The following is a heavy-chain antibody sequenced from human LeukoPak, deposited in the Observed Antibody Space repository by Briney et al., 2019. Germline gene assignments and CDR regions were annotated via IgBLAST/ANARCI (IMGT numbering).Heavy chain of an antibody. CDR3: ARDVGGSLDY. Sequence: GGSLRLFCAASGFTFRSHWVAWARQAPGKGLEWVANIKEDESEKHQADSVKGRFTISRDNAQNSVYLQMSSLRGEDTAVYYCARDVGGSLDYWGQGTLVTVSS. D-gene: IGHD1-26*01. CDR2: IKEDESEK. CDR1: GFTFRSHW. J-gene: IGHJ4*02. V-gene: IGHV3-7*01.